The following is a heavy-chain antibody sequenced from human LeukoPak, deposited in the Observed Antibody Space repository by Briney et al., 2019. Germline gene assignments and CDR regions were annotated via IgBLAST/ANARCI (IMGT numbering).Heavy chain of an antibody. D-gene: IGHD5-24*01. V-gene: IGHV3-9*01. CDR2: ISWNSGSI. J-gene: IGHJ5*02. CDR3: AKDRVSWLQGWFDP. Sequence: PGRSLRLSCAASGFTFDDYAMHWVRQAPGKGLEWVSGISWNSGSIGYADSVKGRFTISRDNAKNSLYLQMNSLRAEDTALYYCAKDRVSWLQGWFDPWGQGTLVTVSS. CDR1: GFTFDDYA.